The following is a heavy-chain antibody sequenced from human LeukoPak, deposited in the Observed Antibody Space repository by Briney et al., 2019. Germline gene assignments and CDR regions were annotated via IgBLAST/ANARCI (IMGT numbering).Heavy chain of an antibody. Sequence: GGSLRLSCAASGFTLSSYSMMWVRQAPRKGLEWVSSISTSSSYIYYADSVKGRFTISRDNARNSLYLQMNSLRAEDTAVYYCARDRDWNSGFDYWGQGTLVTVSS. CDR1: GFTLSSYS. CDR3: ARDRDWNSGFDY. J-gene: IGHJ4*02. CDR2: ISTSSSYI. V-gene: IGHV3-21*01. D-gene: IGHD1-7*01.